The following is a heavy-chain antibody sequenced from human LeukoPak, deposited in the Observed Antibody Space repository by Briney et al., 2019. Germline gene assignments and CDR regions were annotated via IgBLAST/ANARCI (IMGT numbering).Heavy chain of an antibody. CDR3: ARVHVNSGYYFGDAFDI. Sequence: PSETLSLTCTVSGGSISSYYWSWIRQPAGKGLEWIGRIYTSGSTNYNPSLKSRVTMSVDTSKNQFSLKLSSVTAADTAIYYCARVHVNSGYYFGDAFDIWGQGTMVTVSS. CDR2: IYTSGST. CDR1: GGSISSYY. J-gene: IGHJ3*02. D-gene: IGHD3-22*01. V-gene: IGHV4-4*07.